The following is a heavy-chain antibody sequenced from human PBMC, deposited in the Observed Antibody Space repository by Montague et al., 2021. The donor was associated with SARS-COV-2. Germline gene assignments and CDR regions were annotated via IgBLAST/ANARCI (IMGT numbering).Heavy chain of an antibody. V-gene: IGHV4-59*13. J-gene: IGHJ4*02. CDR3: ARDFDY. CDR2: MYYSGCT. CDR1: GGSISSYY. Sequence: SETLSLTCTVSGGSISSYYWSWIRQPPGKGLEWIGYMYYSGCTNYNPSLKSRVTLSVDTSKNQFSLKLSSVTAADTAVYYCARDFDYWGQGTLVTVSS.